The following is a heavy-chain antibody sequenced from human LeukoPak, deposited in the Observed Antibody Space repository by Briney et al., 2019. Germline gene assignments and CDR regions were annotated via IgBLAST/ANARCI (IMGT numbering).Heavy chain of an antibody. D-gene: IGHD3-10*01. CDR2: IRGSGGST. V-gene: IGHV3-23*01. CDR1: RLTLISYA. Sequence: PGGSLRHSRASTRLTLISYAMSWVRPAPSRGRAWVSAIRGSGGSTYYADSVKGRFTISRDNSKNTLYLQMNSLRAEDTAVYYCAKDLLHMVRGGGPPGDYWGQGTLVTVSS. J-gene: IGHJ4*02. CDR3: AKDLLHMVRGGGPPGDY.